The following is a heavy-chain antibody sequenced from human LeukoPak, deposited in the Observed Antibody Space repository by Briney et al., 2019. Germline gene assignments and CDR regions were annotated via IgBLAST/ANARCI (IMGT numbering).Heavy chain of an antibody. D-gene: IGHD2-2*01. CDR2: INPSGGST. CDR3: ARDPEIVVVPAANTFDY. Sequence: AASVKVSCKASGYTFTGYYMHWVRQAPGQGLEWMGIINPSGGSTSYAQKFQGRVTMTRDTSTSTVYMELSSLRSEDTAVYYCARDPEIVVVPAANTFDYWGQGTLVTVSS. J-gene: IGHJ4*02. V-gene: IGHV1-46*01. CDR1: GYTFTGYY.